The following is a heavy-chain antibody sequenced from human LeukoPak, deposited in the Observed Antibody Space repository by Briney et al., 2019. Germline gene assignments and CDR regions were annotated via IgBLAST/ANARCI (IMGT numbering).Heavy chain of an antibody. CDR2: IYHSGST. CDR1: GYSISSGYY. D-gene: IGHD5-18*01. Sequence: SETLSLTCTVSGYSISSGYYWGWIRPPPGNGMEWIGSIYHSGSTYYNPSLKIRVTISVDTSKNQFSVKLSSVTAADTAVYYCARLAGYSYGYVDYWGQGTLVTVSS. V-gene: IGHV4-38-2*02. J-gene: IGHJ4*02. CDR3: ARLAGYSYGYVDY.